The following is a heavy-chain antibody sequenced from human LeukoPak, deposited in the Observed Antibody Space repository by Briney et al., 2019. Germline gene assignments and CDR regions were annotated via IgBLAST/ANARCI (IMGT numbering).Heavy chain of an antibody. J-gene: IGHJ5*02. D-gene: IGHD5-12*01. CDR1: GYTFTSYD. CDR3: ARGRGVATKMDWFDP. V-gene: IGHV1-8*01. CDR2: MNPNSGNT. Sequence: ASVKVSCKASGYTFTSYDINWVRQATGQGLEWMGWMNPNSGNTGYAQKFQGRVTMTRNTSISTAYMELSSLRSEDTAVYYCARGRGVATKMDWFDPWGQGTLVTVSS.